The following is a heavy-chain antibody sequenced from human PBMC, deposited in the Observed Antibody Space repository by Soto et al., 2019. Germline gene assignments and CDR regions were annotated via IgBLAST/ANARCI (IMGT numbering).Heavy chain of an antibody. CDR2: MNPNSGNT. D-gene: IGHD3-3*01. CDR1: GYTFTSYD. Sequence: ASVKVSCKASGYTFTSYDINWVRQATGQGLEWMGWMNPNSGNTGYAQKFQGRVTMTRNTSISTAYMELSSLRSEDTAVYYCARGARITIFGVVTHYYFDYWGQGTLVTVSS. J-gene: IGHJ4*02. V-gene: IGHV1-8*01. CDR3: ARGARITIFGVVTHYYFDY.